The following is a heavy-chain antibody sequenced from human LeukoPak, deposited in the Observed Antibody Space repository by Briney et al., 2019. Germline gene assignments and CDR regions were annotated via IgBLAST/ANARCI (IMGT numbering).Heavy chain of an antibody. D-gene: IGHD6-6*01. J-gene: IGHJ4*02. CDR3: ARGKQLVLPYHAIDY. Sequence: ASVKVSCKASGYTFTSYAMNWVRQAPGQGLEWMGWINTNTGNPTYAQGFTGRFVFSLDTSVSTAYLQISSLKAEDTAVYYCARGKQLVLPYHAIDYWGQGTLVAVSS. CDR1: GYTFTSYA. CDR2: INTNTGNP. V-gene: IGHV7-4-1*02.